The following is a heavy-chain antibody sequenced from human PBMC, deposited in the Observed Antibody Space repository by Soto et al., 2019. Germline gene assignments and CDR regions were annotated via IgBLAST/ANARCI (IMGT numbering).Heavy chain of an antibody. V-gene: IGHV4-34*01. CDR2: INHSGST. D-gene: IGHD3-10*01. Sequence: QVQLQQWGAGLLKPSETLSLTCAVYGGSFSGYYWSWIRQPPGKGLEWIGEINHSGSTNYNPSLKSRGTISVDTSKNQFSLKLGSVTAADTAVYYCARGRHYGSGSYYNPLPLSRYYYYGMDVWGQGTTVTVSS. CDR1: GGSFSGYY. CDR3: ARGRHYGSGSYYNPLPLSRYYYYGMDV. J-gene: IGHJ6*02.